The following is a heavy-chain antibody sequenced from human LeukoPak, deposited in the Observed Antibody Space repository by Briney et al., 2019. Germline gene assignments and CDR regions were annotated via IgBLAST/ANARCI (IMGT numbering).Heavy chain of an antibody. D-gene: IGHD2-2*01. Sequence: GASVKVSCKASGYIFTSYGVSWVRQAPGQGLEWMGWISAHNGNTKYAQKLQGRVTMTTDTSTSTAYMELRSLRSNDTAVYYCARNTARCSSTSCYFSDWDYWGQGTLVTVSS. J-gene: IGHJ4*02. CDR2: ISAHNGNT. CDR1: GYIFTSYG. V-gene: IGHV1-18*01. CDR3: ARNTARCSSTSCYFSDWDY.